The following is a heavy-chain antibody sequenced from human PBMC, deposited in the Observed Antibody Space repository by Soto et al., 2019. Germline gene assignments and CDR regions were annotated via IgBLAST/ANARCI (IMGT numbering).Heavy chain of an antibody. CDR2: VHHSWGS. V-gene: IGHV4-59*08. D-gene: IGHD2-15*01. CDR3: ARLVVVVVATSADGRFDP. CDR1: GGSISSYY. Sequence: SETLSLTCTVSGGSISSYYWSWFRQSPGKRMEWIGYVHHSWGSSYNPSLQSRVTISVDTSNNQFSLNLTSVTAADTAVYYCARLVVVVVATSADGRFDPWGQGTLVTVSS. J-gene: IGHJ5*02.